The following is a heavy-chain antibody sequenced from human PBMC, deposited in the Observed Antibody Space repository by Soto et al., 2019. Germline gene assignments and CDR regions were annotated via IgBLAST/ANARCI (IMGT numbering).Heavy chain of an antibody. V-gene: IGHV4-39*01. CDR3: VTNIEYSSSPFDP. CDR1: GGSISRSTYY. Sequence: QLQLQESGPGLVKPSETLSLTCTVSGGSISRSTYYWGWIRQPPGKGLEWIGSIYYSGSTYYNPSPKSRVTISVDTSKNQFSLKLSSVTAADTAVYFCVTNIEYSSSPFDPWGQGTLVTVSS. CDR2: IYYSGST. D-gene: IGHD6-6*01. J-gene: IGHJ5*02.